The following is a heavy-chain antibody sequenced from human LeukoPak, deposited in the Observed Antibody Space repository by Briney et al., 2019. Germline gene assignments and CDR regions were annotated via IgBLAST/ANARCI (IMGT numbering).Heavy chain of an antibody. CDR3: AKGDGPTGYGSSFFH. J-gene: IGHJ4*02. CDR2: ISWNSGSI. CDR1: GFTFDDYA. D-gene: IGHD6-13*01. V-gene: IGHV3-9*01. Sequence: PGRSLRLSCAASGFTFDDYAMHWVRQAPGEGLEWVSGISWNSGSIGYADSVKGRFTISRDNAKNSLYLQMNSLRAEDTALYYCAKGDGPTGYGSSFFHWGQGTLVTVSS.